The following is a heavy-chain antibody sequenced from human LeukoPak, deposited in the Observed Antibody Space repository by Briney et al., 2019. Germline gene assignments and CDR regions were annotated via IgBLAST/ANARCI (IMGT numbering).Heavy chain of an antibody. V-gene: IGHV3-23*01. CDR1: GFTFSNYA. CDR3: AKGLVVGSSWSAYDY. CDR2: ISGSGDRT. D-gene: IGHD6-13*01. J-gene: IGHJ4*02. Sequence: GGSLRLSCAASGFTFSNYAMTCVRQAPGKGLEWVSVISGSGDRTYYADSAKGRFTISRDNSKNTLYLQMNSLRAEDTAVYYCAKGLVVGSSWSAYDYWGQGTLVTVSS.